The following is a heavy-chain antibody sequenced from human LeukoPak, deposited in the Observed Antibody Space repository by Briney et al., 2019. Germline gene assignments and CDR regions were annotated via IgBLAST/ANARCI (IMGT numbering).Heavy chain of an antibody. J-gene: IGHJ4*02. D-gene: IGHD6-6*01. CDR3: ARERVENQQLVGGNY. Sequence: GGSLRLSCAASGLTVSSNYMSWVRQAPGKGLEWVSVIYSGGSTYYADSVKGRFTISRDNSKNTLYLQMNSLRAEDAAVYYCARERVENQQLVGGNYWGQGTLVTVSS. CDR1: GLTVSSNY. V-gene: IGHV3-66*01. CDR2: IYSGGST.